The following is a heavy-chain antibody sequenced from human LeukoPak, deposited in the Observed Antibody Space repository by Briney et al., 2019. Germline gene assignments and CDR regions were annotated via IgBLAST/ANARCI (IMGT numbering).Heavy chain of an antibody. J-gene: IGHJ4*02. CDR1: GFTFSSYW. Sequence: PGGSLSLSCAASGFTFSSYWMSWVRQAPGKGLEWVANIKQDGSEKYYVDSVKGRFTISRDNAKNSLYLQMNSLRAEDTAVYYCARADIVVVVAFDYWGQGTLVTVSS. CDR3: ARADIVVVVAFDY. V-gene: IGHV3-7*01. CDR2: IKQDGSEK. D-gene: IGHD2-15*01.